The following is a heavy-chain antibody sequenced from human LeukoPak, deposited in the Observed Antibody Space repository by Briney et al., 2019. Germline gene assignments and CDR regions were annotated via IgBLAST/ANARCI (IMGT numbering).Heavy chain of an antibody. V-gene: IGHV5-51*01. J-gene: IGHJ4*02. CDR3: ARTREITIFGVVMLDY. Sequence: GESLKISCKGSGYSFTSYWIGWVRQMPGKGLEWMGIIYPGDSDTRYSPSFQGQVTISADKSISTAYLQWSSLKASDTAMYYCARTREITIFGVVMLDYWGQGTLVTVSS. CDR2: IYPGDSDT. CDR1: GYSFTSYW. D-gene: IGHD3-3*01.